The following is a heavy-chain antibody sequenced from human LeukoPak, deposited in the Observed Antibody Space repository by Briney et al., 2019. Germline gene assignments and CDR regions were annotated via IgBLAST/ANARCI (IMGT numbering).Heavy chain of an antibody. CDR2: IYNDGRT. J-gene: IGHJ5*02. V-gene: IGHV3-66*01. Sequence: GGSLRLSCAASGFTVSHNYMSWVRQAPGKGLEWVSDIYNDGRTYYRDSVKGRFTISRDDSENTLYLQMNNLRAEDTAVYYCARTESYNSAAYNPTWGQGTLVTVSS. CDR3: ARTESYNSAAYNPT. CDR1: GFTVSHNY. D-gene: IGHD3-22*01.